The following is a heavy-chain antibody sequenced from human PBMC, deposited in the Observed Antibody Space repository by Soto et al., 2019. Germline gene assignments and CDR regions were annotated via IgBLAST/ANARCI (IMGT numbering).Heavy chain of an antibody. CDR2: IRGRGATT. D-gene: IGHD3-9*01. V-gene: IGHV3-23*01. CDR1: AFSLSSYI. CDR3: AKDVNYDVLAGYYYY. J-gene: IGHJ4*02. Sequence: GGSLTLSCAASAFSLSSYIMTLVRKPPGTGLESVSTIRGRGATTYYADSVKGRFTISRDDSKNTLYLQMNSLRVDDTAVYFCAKDVNYDVLAGYYYYWGQGTRVTVSS.